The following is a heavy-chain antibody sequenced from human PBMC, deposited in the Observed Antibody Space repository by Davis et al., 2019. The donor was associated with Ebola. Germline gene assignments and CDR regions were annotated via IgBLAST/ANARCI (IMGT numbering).Heavy chain of an antibody. D-gene: IGHD3-22*01. J-gene: IGHJ4*02. CDR2: ISSSSSTI. V-gene: IGHV3-48*02. CDR1: GFTSTRYS. CDR3: ARAGVNSYDSSGYYYDY. Sequence: PGGSLRLSCAASGFTSTRYSMNWVRQAPGKGLEWVSYISSSSSTIYYADYEKGRFTISRDNAKNSLYLKMNSLRDEDTAVYFCARAGVNSYDSSGYYYDYWGQGTLVTVSS.